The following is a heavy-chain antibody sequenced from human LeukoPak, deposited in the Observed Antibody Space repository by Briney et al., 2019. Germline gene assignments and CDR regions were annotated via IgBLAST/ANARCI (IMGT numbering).Heavy chain of an antibody. J-gene: IGHJ4*02. CDR2: ISGSGGST. CDR1: GFTFSSYA. Sequence: GGSLRLSCAASGFTFSSYAMHWVRQAPGKGLEWVSAISGSGGSTYYADSVKGRFTISRDNAKKSLFLQMNSLRAEDTAVYYRARGRFIAGTTAYYFDYRGQGTLVTVSS. CDR3: ARGRFIAGTTAYYFDY. D-gene: IGHD1-26*01. V-gene: IGHV3-23*01.